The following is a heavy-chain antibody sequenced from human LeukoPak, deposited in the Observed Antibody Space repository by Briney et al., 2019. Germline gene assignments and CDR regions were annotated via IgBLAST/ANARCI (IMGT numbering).Heavy chain of an antibody. CDR2: IYYSGST. D-gene: IGHD5-18*01. V-gene: IGHV4-59*01. CDR1: GGSISSYY. J-gene: IGHJ4*02. Sequence: SETLSLTCTVSGGSISSYYWSWIRQPPGKGLEWIGYIYYSGSTNYNPSLKSRVTISVDTSKNQFSLKLSSVTAADTAVYYCAKVGYSYGHHGPFDYWGQGTLVTVSS. CDR3: AKVGYSYGHHGPFDY.